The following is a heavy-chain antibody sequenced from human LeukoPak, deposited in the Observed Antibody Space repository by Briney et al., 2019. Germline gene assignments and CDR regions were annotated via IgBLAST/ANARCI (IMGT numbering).Heavy chain of an antibody. D-gene: IGHD3-10*01. CDR1: GGTFSSYA. J-gene: IGHJ4*02. CDR3: AREYYGSGYLDY. CDR2: IIPIFGTA. Sequence: SVKVSCKASGGTFSSYAISWVREAPGQGLEWMGGIIPIFGTANYAQKFQGRVTITADESTSTAYMELSSLRSEDTAVYYCAREYYGSGYLDYWGQGTLVTVSS. V-gene: IGHV1-69*13.